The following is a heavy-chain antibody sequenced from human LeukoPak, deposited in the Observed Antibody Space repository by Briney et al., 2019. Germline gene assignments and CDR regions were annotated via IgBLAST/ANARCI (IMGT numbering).Heavy chain of an antibody. V-gene: IGHV4-59*13. CDR2: VFDSGGA. Sequence: TSETLSLTCTVSGASISDYYWSWIRQPPGQGLEWIGYVFDSGGANYNPSLKSRVTISVETSKNQFSVKLGSVTAADTAVYYCAAALGRYGDYSRGYYFDYWGQGALVTVSS. D-gene: IGHD4-17*01. J-gene: IGHJ4*02. CDR3: AAALGRYGDYSRGYYFDY. CDR1: GASISDYY.